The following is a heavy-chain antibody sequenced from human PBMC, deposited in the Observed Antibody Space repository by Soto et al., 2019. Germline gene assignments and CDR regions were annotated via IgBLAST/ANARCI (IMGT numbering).Heavy chain of an antibody. V-gene: IGHV3-30-3*01. CDR2: ISYDGSGK. J-gene: IGHJ2*01. D-gene: IGHD1-26*01. CDR3: ARDARIGTDWYFDL. CDR1: GFTFSSYA. Sequence: QVQLVESGGGVVQPGRSLRLSCVASGFTFSSYAIHWVRQAPGKGLEWVAAISYDGSGKYYADSLKGRFTISRDNSKNKLYLQMNSLRVEDTAVYYCARDARIGTDWYFDLWGRGTLVTVSS.